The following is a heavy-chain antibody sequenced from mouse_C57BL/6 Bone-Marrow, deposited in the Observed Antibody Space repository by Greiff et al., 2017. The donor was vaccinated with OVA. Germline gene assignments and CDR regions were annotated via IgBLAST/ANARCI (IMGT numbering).Heavy chain of an antibody. D-gene: IGHD1-1*01. CDR2: IHPNSGST. CDR3: AREGDYYGSSPYAMDY. J-gene: IGHJ4*01. V-gene: IGHV1-64*01. Sequence: QVHVKQPGAELVKPGASVKLSCKASGYTFTSYWMHWVKQRPGQGLEWIGMIHPNSGSTNYNEKFKSKATLTVDKSSSTAYMQLSSLTSEDSAVYYCAREGDYYGSSPYAMDYWGQGTSVTVSS. CDR1: GYTFTSYW.